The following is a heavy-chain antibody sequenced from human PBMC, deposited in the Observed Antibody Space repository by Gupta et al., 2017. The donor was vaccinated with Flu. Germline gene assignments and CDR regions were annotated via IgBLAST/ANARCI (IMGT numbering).Heavy chain of an antibody. J-gene: IGHJ5*02. V-gene: IGHV3-23*01. CDR3: AKPTNWNYDNWFDP. CDR2: ISGNGGST. D-gene: IGHD1-7*01. Sequence: QAPGKGREWVSTISGNGGSTYHADSVKGRFTTSRDNSKNTLYLQMNSLRAEDTAVYYCAKPTNWNYDNWFDPWGQGTLVTVSS.